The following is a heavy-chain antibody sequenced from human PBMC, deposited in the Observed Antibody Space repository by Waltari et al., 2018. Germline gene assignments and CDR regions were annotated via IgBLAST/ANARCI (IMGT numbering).Heavy chain of an antibody. Sequence: EVQLLESGGGLVQPGGSLRLSCAASGFTFSSYAMSWVRQAPGKGLEWVSAISGSGGSTYYADSGKGRFTISRDNSKNTLDLQMNSLRAEDTAVYYCAKVQWLVPHFDYGGQGTLVTVSS. CDR3: AKVQWLVPHFDY. J-gene: IGHJ4*02. V-gene: IGHV3-23*01. CDR2: ISGSGGST. CDR1: GFTFSSYA. D-gene: IGHD6-19*01.